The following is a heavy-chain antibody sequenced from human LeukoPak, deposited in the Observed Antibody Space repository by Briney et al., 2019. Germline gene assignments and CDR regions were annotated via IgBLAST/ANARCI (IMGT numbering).Heavy chain of an antibody. D-gene: IGHD3-10*01. Sequence: EASVEVSCKSSGGTFSTYAISWVRQAPGQGLEWMGRIIPILNQAIYALKFQGRFTITADKSTSTAFMELSSLRSEDTAVYFCAKVRGSDAFDVWGQGTMVIVSS. CDR3: AKVRGSDAFDV. J-gene: IGHJ3*01. CDR2: IIPILNQA. V-gene: IGHV1-69*04. CDR1: GGTFSTYA.